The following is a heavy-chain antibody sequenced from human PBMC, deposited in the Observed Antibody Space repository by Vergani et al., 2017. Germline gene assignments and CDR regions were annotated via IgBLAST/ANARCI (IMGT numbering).Heavy chain of an antibody. J-gene: IGHJ5*02. CDR3: ARDPPGRVGVHWFDP. V-gene: IGHV1-69*08. D-gene: IGHD1-26*01. Sequence: QVQLVQSGAEVKKPGSSVKVSCKASGGTFSSCTISWVRQAPGQGLEWMGRIIPILGIANYAQKFQGRVTITADKSTSTAYMELSSLRSEDTAVYYWARDPPGRVGVHWFDPCGQGTLVTVSS. CDR1: GGTFSSCT. CDR2: IIPILGIA.